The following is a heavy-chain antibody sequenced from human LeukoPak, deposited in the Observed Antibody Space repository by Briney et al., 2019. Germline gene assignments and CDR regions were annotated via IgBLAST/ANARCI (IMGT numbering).Heavy chain of an antibody. CDR3: ARGSWRLVRGAASFES. CDR2: ISYDGSNK. D-gene: IGHD3-10*01. Sequence: GGSLRLSCAASGFTFSSYAMHWVRQAAGKGLEWVAVISYDGSNKYYADSVKGRFTISRDNSKNTLFLQMNSLRAEDTAVYYCARGSWRLVRGAASFESWGQGTLVTVSS. J-gene: IGHJ4*02. V-gene: IGHV3-30-3*01. CDR1: GFTFSSYA.